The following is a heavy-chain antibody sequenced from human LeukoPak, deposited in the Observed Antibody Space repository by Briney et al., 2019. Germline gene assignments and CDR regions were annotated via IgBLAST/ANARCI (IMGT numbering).Heavy chain of an antibody. CDR2: ISSSGSTI. Sequence: GGSLRLSCAASGFTFSSYEMNWVRQAPGKGLEWVSYISSSGSTIYYADSVKGRFTISRDNSKNTLYLQMNSLRAEDTAVYYCAREDYYYMDVWGKGTTVAISS. V-gene: IGHV3-48*03. CDR1: GFTFSSYE. CDR3: AREDYYYMDV. J-gene: IGHJ6*03.